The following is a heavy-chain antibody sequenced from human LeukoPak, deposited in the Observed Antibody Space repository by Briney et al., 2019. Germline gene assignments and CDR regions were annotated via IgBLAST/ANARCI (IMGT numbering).Heavy chain of an antibody. Sequence: GGSLRLSCAASGFTFSNYSMKWVRQAPGKGLEWVSSISSSSSYIYYADSVKGRFTISRDNAKNSLYLQMNSLRAEDTAVCYCARDSCSSTSCYYYWGQGTLVTVSS. CDR3: ARDSCSSTSCYYY. CDR2: ISSSSSYI. V-gene: IGHV3-21*01. D-gene: IGHD2-2*01. CDR1: GFTFSNYS. J-gene: IGHJ4*02.